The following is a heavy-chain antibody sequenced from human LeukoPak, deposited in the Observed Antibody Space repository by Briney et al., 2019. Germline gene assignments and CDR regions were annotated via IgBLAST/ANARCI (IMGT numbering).Heavy chain of an antibody. Sequence: SETLSLTCGVSGASVSSIGYTWSWIRQPPGRGLEWIGYIYQSGSTSYNPSLQSRVTISVDTSKNQFSLKLSSVTAADTAVYYCARVKSGIAGFDPWGQGTLVTVSS. J-gene: IGHJ5*02. CDR1: GASVSSIGYT. CDR3: ARVKSGIAGFDP. D-gene: IGHD6-13*01. CDR2: IYQSGST. V-gene: IGHV4-30-2*01.